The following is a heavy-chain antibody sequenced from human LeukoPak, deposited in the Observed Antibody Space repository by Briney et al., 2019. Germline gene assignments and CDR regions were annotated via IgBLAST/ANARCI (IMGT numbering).Heavy chain of an antibody. Sequence: ASVKVSCKASSYTFSNYGISWVRQAPGQGLEWMGWISTYNGNTNYAQYLQGRVTMTTDTSTSTAYMELRSLRSDDTAVYYCARDTLTGRYYGDYYYGMDVWGQGTTVTVSS. J-gene: IGHJ6*02. D-gene: IGHD1-26*01. CDR1: SYTFSNYG. V-gene: IGHV1-18*01. CDR3: ARDTLTGRYYGDYYYGMDV. CDR2: ISTYNGNT.